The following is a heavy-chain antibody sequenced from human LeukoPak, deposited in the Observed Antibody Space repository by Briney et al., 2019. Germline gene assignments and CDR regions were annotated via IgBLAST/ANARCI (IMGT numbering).Heavy chain of an antibody. CDR3: ARRDHDSSGYYYDDAFDI. Sequence: ASVKVSCKASGYTLTSYGISWVRQAPGQGLEWMGWISAYNGNTRYAQKLQGRVTMTTDSSTSTAYMELRSLRSDDTAVYYCARRDHDSSGYYYDDAFDIWGQGTMVTVSS. D-gene: IGHD3-22*01. V-gene: IGHV1-18*01. J-gene: IGHJ3*02. CDR1: GYTLTSYG. CDR2: ISAYNGNT.